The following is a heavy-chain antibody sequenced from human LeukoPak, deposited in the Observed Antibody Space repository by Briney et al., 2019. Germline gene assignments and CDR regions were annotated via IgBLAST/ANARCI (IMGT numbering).Heavy chain of an antibody. Sequence: GASVKVSCKASGYTFTGYYMHWVRPAPRQGLEWMGWINPNNGGTNYAQKFQGRVTMTRDTSISTAYMELRSDDTAVYYCARGSHSSDYFDIWGQGTMVTVSS. D-gene: IGHD6-19*01. J-gene: IGHJ3*02. CDR3: ARGSHSSDYFDI. CDR1: GYTFTGYY. V-gene: IGHV1-2*02. CDR2: INPNNGGT.